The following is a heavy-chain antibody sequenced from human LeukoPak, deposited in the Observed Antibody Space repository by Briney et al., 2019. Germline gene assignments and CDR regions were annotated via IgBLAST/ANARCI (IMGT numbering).Heavy chain of an antibody. Sequence: ASVKVSCKASGYRFTTYSFTWVRQAPGQGLEWMGWINPNSGGTNYAQKFQGRVTMTRGTSISTAYMELSRLRSDDTAVYYCARGQGTRKYYFDYWGQGTLVTVSS. CDR1: GYRFTTYS. CDR2: INPNSGGT. CDR3: ARGQGTRKYYFDY. J-gene: IGHJ4*02. V-gene: IGHV1-2*02. D-gene: IGHD1-7*01.